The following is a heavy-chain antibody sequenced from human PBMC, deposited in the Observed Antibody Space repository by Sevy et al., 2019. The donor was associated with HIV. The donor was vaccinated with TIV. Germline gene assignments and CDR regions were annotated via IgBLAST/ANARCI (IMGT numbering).Heavy chain of an antibody. V-gene: IGHV3-13*01. J-gene: IGHJ5*02. Sequence: GSLRLSCAGYGFSFSGSDMHWVRQPTGKGLEWISSIGTPGDTFYADSVKGRFTISRDNAKSSLYLEMSSLRAGDTALYYCVRGLQTHCDRTACPLDHWGQGTLVTVSS. D-gene: IGHD2-21*01. CDR2: IGTPGDT. CDR1: GFSFSGSD. CDR3: VRGLQTHCDRTACPLDH.